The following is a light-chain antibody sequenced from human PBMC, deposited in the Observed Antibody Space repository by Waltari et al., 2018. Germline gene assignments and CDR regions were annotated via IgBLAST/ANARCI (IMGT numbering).Light chain of an antibody. Sequence: DIHMTQSPSSVSASIGDRVTITCRASQGIGKWLAWYQQKPGTAPNLLIKDASTLQSGVPSRFSGSGSGTDFTLTITSLQPADFATYYCQQANNFPLTFGGGTKVEIK. CDR3: QQANNFPLT. J-gene: IGKJ4*01. CDR1: QGIGKW. V-gene: IGKV1D-12*01. CDR2: DAS.